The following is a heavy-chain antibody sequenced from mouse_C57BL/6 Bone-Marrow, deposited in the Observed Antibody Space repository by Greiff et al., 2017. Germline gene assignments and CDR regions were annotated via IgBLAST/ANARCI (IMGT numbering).Heavy chain of an antibody. Sequence: DVHLVESGEGLVKPGGSLKLSCAASGFTFSSYAMSWVRRTPEKRLEWVAYISSGGDYIYYADTVKGRFTISRDNARNTLYLQMSSLKSEDTAMYYCTRFYDYDRGFDYWGQGTTLTVSS. V-gene: IGHV5-9-1*02. CDR2: ISSGGDYI. D-gene: IGHD2-4*01. CDR3: TRFYDYDRGFDY. CDR1: GFTFSSYA. J-gene: IGHJ2*01.